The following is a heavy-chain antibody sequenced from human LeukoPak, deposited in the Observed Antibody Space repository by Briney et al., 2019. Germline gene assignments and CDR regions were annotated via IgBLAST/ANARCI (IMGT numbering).Heavy chain of an antibody. V-gene: IGHV4-4*07. CDR1: GGSFSSYY. Sequence: SETLSLTCAVYGGSFSSYYWSWIRQPAGKGLEWIGRIYTSGSTNYNPSLKSRVTMSVDASKNQFSLKLSSVTAADTAVYYCARDTSEWFGELSGPDAFDIWGQGTMVTVSS. J-gene: IGHJ3*02. CDR3: ARDTSEWFGELSGPDAFDI. CDR2: IYTSGST. D-gene: IGHD3-10*01.